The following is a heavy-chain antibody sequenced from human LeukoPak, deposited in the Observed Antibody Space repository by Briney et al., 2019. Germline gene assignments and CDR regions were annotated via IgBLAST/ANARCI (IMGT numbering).Heavy chain of an antibody. CDR1: GFTFSSHW. J-gene: IGHJ4*02. CDR2: IKEDGGVE. V-gene: IGHV3-7*03. CDR3: ARDSRWLLDY. Sequence: GGSLRLSCTASGFTFSSHWMTWVRQPPGKGLEWVANIKEDGGVEYYVDSVKGRFTISRDNTKNALYLQMNNLRADDTAVYFCARDSRWLLDYWGQGTLITVSS. D-gene: IGHD6-19*01.